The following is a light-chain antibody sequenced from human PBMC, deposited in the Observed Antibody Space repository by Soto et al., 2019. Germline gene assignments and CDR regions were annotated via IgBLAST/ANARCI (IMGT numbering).Light chain of an antibody. Sequence: IQMTQSPSTMSGSVGDRVTITCRASQTISSWLAWYQQKPGKAPKLLIYKASTLKSGVPSRFSVSGSGTEGTLTISSLKSEDGAVYYCRQYGSSPWTFGQGTKVDIK. CDR1: QTISSW. CDR2: KAS. J-gene: IGKJ1*01. CDR3: RQYGSSPWT. V-gene: IGKV1-5*03.